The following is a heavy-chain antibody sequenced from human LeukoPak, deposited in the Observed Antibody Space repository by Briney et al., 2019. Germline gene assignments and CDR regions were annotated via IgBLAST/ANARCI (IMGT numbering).Heavy chain of an antibody. V-gene: IGHV4-59*01. D-gene: IGHD3-10*01. J-gene: IGHJ4*02. Sequence: SETLSLTCTVSGGSISSYYWSWIRQPPGKGLEWIGYIYYSGSTNYNPSLKSRVTISVDTSKNQSSLKLSSVTAADTAVYYCARARFGELWGYYFDYWGQGTLVTVSS. CDR3: ARARFGELWGYYFDY. CDR2: IYYSGST. CDR1: GGSISSYY.